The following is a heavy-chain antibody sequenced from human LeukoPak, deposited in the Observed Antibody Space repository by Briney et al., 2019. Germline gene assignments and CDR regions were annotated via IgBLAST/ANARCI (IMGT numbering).Heavy chain of an antibody. CDR1: GFTFSSYW. CDR3: ARVSVSSGYYD. D-gene: IGHD3-22*01. CDR2: ISSDGSST. J-gene: IGHJ4*01. V-gene: IGHV3-74*01. Sequence: GGSLRLSCAASGFTFSSYWMHWVRQAPGKGLVWVSRISSDGSSTNYADSVKGRFTISRDNAKNTLYLQMNSLGAEDTAVYYCARVSVSSGYYDWGQGTLVTVSS.